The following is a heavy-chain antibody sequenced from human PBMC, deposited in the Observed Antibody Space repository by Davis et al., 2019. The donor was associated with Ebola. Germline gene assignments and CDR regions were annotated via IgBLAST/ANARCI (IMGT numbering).Heavy chain of an antibody. V-gene: IGHV3-23*01. J-gene: IGHJ4*02. Sequence: GESLKISCATSGFTFNYYAMNWVRQAPGKGLEWVSVISGSGDSTYYADSVKGRFTISRDNSKNTVYLQMDSLRAEDTAVYYCAKNRREYSQPIDYWGQGTLVTVSS. D-gene: IGHD5-18*01. CDR1: GFTFNYYA. CDR2: ISGSGDST. CDR3: AKNRREYSQPIDY.